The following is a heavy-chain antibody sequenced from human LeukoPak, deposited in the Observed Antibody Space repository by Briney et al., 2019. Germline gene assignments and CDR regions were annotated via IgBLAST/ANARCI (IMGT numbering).Heavy chain of an antibody. CDR3: AKDRGYYDSSGSDY. V-gene: IGHV3-23*01. CDR2: ISGSGGST. CDR1: GFTFSSYS. Sequence: GGSLRLSCAASGFTFSSYSMNWVRQAPGKGLEWVSAISGSGGSTYYADSVEGRFTISRDNSKNTLYLQMNSLRAEDTAVYYCAKDRGYYDSSGSDYWGQGTLVTVSS. J-gene: IGHJ4*02. D-gene: IGHD3-22*01.